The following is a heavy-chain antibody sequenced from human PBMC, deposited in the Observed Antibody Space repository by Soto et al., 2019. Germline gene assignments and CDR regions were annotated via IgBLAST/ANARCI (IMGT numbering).Heavy chain of an antibody. J-gene: IGHJ4*02. V-gene: IGHV3-23*01. Sequence: GGSLRLSCAASGCTSSNYAMSWVRQAPGKGLEQVSAIGESGHSTYYADSVNDRFTMSRDNSKNTLILQMTSLRAEDTAVYYCXKDLYYDLLTAYQEYGDWGQGTLVTVSS. D-gene: IGHD3-9*01. CDR1: GCTSSNYA. CDR3: XKDLYYDLLTAYQEYGD. CDR2: IGESGHST.